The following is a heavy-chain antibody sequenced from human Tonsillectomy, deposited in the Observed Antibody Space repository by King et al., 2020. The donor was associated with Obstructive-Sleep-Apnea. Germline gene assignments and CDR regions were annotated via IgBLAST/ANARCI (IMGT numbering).Heavy chain of an antibody. D-gene: IGHD6-19*01. CDR1: GFTFSSYG. V-gene: IGHV3-30*18. J-gene: IGHJ4*02. CDR2: ISYDGSNK. Sequence: VQLVESGGGVVQPGRSLRLSCAASGFTFSSYGMLWVRQAPGKGLEWVAVISYDGSNKYYADSVKGRFTISRDNSKNTLYLQMNSLRAEDTAVYYCAKDHRYSSGCDYWGQGTLVTVSS. CDR3: AKDHRYSSGCDY.